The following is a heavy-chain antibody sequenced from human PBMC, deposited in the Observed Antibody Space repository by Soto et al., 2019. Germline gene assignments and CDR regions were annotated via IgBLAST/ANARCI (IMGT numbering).Heavy chain of an antibody. V-gene: IGHV3-23*01. J-gene: IGHJ4*02. CDR2: ISGSGGST. D-gene: IGHD3-16*01. CDR1: GFTFSTYA. CDR3: GKESGPLFGSWPFDY. Sequence: PGGSLRLSCAASGFTFSTYAMSWVRQAPGKGLEWVSGISGSGGSTYYADSVKGRFTISRDNSKNTLCLQMNSLRGEDTAVYYCGKESGPLFGSWPFDYWGQGTLVTVSS.